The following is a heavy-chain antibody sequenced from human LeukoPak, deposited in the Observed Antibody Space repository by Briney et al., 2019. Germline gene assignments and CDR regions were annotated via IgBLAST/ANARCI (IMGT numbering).Heavy chain of an antibody. CDR2: INHSGST. V-gene: IGHV4-34*01. J-gene: IGHJ4*02. Sequence: SETLSLTCAVYGGSFSGYYWSWIRQPPGKGLEWIGEINHSGSTNYNPSLKSRVTISVDTSKNQLSLKLSSVTAADTAVYYCARGRRDGCYFDYWGQGTLVTVSS. CDR3: ARGRRDGCYFDY. CDR1: GGSFSGYY. D-gene: IGHD5-24*01.